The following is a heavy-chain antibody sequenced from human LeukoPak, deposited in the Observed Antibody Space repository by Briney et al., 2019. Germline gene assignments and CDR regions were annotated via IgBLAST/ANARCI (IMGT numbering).Heavy chain of an antibody. CDR1: GFTFSNYW. J-gene: IGHJ4*02. V-gene: IGHV3-20*04. D-gene: IGHD6-13*01. CDR2: IKWNGGVT. CDR3: ARLKAAAGSNFDY. Sequence: GGSLRLSCAASGFTFSNYWMTWVRQAPGKGLEWVSSIKWNGGVTAFRDSVKGRFTISRDTAKNSLYLQMNSLRAEDTALYYCARLKAAAGSNFDYWGQGTLVTVSS.